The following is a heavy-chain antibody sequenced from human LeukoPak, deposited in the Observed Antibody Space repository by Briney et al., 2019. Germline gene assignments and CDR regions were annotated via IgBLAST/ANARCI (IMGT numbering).Heavy chain of an antibody. D-gene: IGHD3-10*01. CDR3: ASYGSGSYYNFSNEYFQH. V-gene: IGHV1-2*02. J-gene: IGHJ1*01. Sequence: ASVKVSCKASGYTFTGYYMHWVRQAPGQGLEWMGWINPNSGGTNYAQKFRGRVTMTRDTSISTAYMELSRLRSDDTAVYYCASYGSGSYYNFSNEYFQHWGQGTLVTVSS. CDR2: INPNSGGT. CDR1: GYTFTGYY.